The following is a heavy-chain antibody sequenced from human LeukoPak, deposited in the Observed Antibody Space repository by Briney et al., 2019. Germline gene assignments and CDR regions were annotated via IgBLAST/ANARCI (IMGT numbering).Heavy chain of an antibody. CDR3: TREGQRGYSGYDYHYFDY. CDR2: IRSKAYGGTT. J-gene: IGHJ4*02. V-gene: IGHV3-49*03. Sequence: GGSLRLSXTASGFTFGDYAMSWFRQAPGKGLEWVGFIRSKAYGGTTEYAASVKGRFTISRDDSKSIAYLQMNSLKTEDTAVYYCTREGQRGYSGYDYHYFDYWGQGTLVTVSS. D-gene: IGHD5-12*01. CDR1: GFTFGDYA.